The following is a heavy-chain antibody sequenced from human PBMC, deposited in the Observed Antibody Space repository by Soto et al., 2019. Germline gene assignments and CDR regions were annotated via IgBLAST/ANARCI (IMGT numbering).Heavy chain of an antibody. D-gene: IGHD6-19*01. V-gene: IGHV3-48*02. Sequence: EVQLVESGGDLVQPGGSLRLSCVVSGFTFMSYSMNWVRQAPGKGLAWISCIDSGSRTMDYAESVKGRFTISRDNAKNTLYLQMNSLRDEDTAVYYCAKDLSVAVAGALWGQGTLVTVSS. CDR3: AKDLSVAVAGAL. CDR2: IDSGSRTM. J-gene: IGHJ4*02. CDR1: GFTFMSYS.